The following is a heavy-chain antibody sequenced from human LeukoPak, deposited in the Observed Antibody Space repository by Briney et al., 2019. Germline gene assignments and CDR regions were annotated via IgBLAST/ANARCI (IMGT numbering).Heavy chain of an antibody. D-gene: IGHD4-23*01. CDR3: AKGPRPDLTVAHTVEN. CDR1: GFIFSNYA. J-gene: IGHJ4*02. Sequence: GGSLILSCAASGFIFSNYAMSWVRQVPGRGLEWVSTTSSRGDSTYDADSVKGRFTISRDNSKNSLYLQMNSVRAEDTAVYYCAKGPRPDLTVAHTVENWGPGTLVTVSS. CDR2: TSSRGDST. V-gene: IGHV3-23*01.